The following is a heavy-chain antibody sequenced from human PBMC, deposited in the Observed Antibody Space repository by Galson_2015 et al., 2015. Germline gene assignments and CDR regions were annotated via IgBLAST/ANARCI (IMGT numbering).Heavy chain of an antibody. CDR1: GGSISSRSYY. V-gene: IGHV4-39*01. J-gene: IGHJ3*02. CDR2: IYYSGST. CDR3: ARHVPSLDSSGRRVWAFDI. Sequence: ETLSLTCTVSGGSISSRSYYWGWIRQPPGKGLEWIGSIYYSGSTYYNPSLKSRVTISVDTSKDQFSLKLSSVTAADTAVYYCARHVPSLDSSGRRVWAFDIWGQGTMVTVSS. D-gene: IGHD3-22*01.